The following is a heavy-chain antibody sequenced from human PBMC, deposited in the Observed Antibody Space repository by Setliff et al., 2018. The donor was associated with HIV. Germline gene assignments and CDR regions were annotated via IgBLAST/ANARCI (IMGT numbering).Heavy chain of an antibody. Sequence: TSETLSLTCTVSGDSINSGTYYWSWIRQPAGKGLEWIGRLHLSGDTNYNPSLKSRVTMSIDTSKNQFSLKLSSVTAADTAVYYCARDNSYYYGSGSHYWYGMDVWGQGTTVTVSS. J-gene: IGHJ6*01. CDR2: LHLSGDT. CDR3: ARDNSYYYGSGSHYWYGMDV. CDR1: GDSINSGTYY. D-gene: IGHD3-10*01. V-gene: IGHV4-61*02.